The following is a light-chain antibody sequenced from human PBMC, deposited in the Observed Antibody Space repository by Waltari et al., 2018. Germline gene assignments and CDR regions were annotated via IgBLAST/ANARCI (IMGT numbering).Light chain of an antibody. CDR2: ATS. V-gene: IGKV1-39*01. J-gene: IGKJ4*01. Sequence: DVQMTQSPSSLSASIGDRVTITCRASRSVIGYLNWYQQKPGKAPTLLIYATSSLERGVPSRFRGSGSGADYTLTISSLQPEDFATYYCQQSHSSPLTFGGGTKVEIK. CDR1: RSVIGY. CDR3: QQSHSSPLT.